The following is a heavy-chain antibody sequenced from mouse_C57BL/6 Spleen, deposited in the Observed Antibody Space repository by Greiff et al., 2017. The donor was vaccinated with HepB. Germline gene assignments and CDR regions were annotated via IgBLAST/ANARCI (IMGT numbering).Heavy chain of an antibody. D-gene: IGHD1-1*01. Sequence: VQLQQSGPVLVKPGASVKMSCKASGYTFTDYYMNWVKQSHGKSLEWIGVINPYNGGTSYNQKFKGKATLTVDKSSSTAYMELNSLTSEDSAVYYCARDYGTPAWFAYWGQGTLVTVSA. V-gene: IGHV1-19*01. CDR2: INPYNGGT. J-gene: IGHJ3*01. CDR3: ARDYGTPAWFAY. CDR1: GYTFTDYY.